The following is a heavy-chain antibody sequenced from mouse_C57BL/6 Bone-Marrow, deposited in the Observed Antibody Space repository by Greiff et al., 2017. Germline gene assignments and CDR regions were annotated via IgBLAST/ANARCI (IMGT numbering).Heavy chain of an antibody. CDR3: ARCGTTVVAKDWYFDV. CDR1: GYTFTDYY. CDR2: IGPGSGST. D-gene: IGHD1-1*01. V-gene: IGHV1-77*01. J-gene: IGHJ1*03. Sequence: QVQLQQSGAELVKPGASVKISCKASGYTFTDYYINWVKQRPGQGLEWIGKIGPGSGSTYYNEKFKGKATLTADKSSSTAYMQLSSLTSEDSAVYFCARCGTTVVAKDWYFDVWGTGTTVTVSS.